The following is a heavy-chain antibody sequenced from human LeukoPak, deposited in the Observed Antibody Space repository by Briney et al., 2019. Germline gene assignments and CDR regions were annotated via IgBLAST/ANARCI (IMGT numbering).Heavy chain of an antibody. V-gene: IGHV3-30-3*01. J-gene: IGHJ6*02. CDR3: ARDEYCSSTSCYGMDV. CDR2: ISYDGSNK. D-gene: IGHD2-2*01. Sequence: QTGGSLRLSCAASEFTFSSYAMHWVRQAPGKGLEWVAVISYDGSNKYYADSVKGQFTISRDNSKNTLYLQMNSLRAEDTAVYYCARDEYCSSTSCYGMDVWGQGTTVTVSS. CDR1: EFTFSSYA.